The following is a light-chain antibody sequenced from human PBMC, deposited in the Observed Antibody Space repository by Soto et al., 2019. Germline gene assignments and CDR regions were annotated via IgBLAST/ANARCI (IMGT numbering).Light chain of an antibody. V-gene: IGKV3D-15*01. CDR2: GAS. CDR1: QSVNIY. J-gene: IGKJ1*01. CDR3: QQYDKWPRT. Sequence: EIVMTQSPATLSVSPGERATLSCRASQSVNIYLAWYQQKPGQAPRLLIFGASYRATGIPARFSGSGSGTEFTLTISSLQSEDFAVYYCQQYDKWPRTFGQGTKVDIK.